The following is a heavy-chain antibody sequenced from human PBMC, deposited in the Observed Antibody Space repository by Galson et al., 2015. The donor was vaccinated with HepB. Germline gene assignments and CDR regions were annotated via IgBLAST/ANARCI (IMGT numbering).Heavy chain of an antibody. CDR2: IGWDDEK. D-gene: IGHD6-19*01. J-gene: IGHJ4*02. Sequence: PALVKPTQTLTLTCTFSGFSLTTPGMCVSWIRQPPGKAPEWLARIGWDDEKYYNTSLKTRPTISKDTSENQVVLTMTNMDPVDTATFYCARTRAVAGYFDYWGQGMLVTVSS. V-gene: IGHV2-70*11. CDR1: GFSLTTPGMC. CDR3: ARTRAVAGYFDY.